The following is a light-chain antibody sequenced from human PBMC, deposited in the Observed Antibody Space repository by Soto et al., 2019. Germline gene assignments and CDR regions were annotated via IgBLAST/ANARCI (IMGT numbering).Light chain of an antibody. CDR3: QSYDSSLSGPWV. J-gene: IGLJ1*01. CDR1: SPNIGAGYD. CDR2: GNS. Sequence: QSVLTQPPSVSGAPGQRVTISCTGSSPNIGAGYDVHWYQQLPGTAPKLLIYGNSNRPSGVPDRFSGSKSGTSASLAITGLQAEDEADYYCQSYDSSLSGPWVFGTGTKVTVL. V-gene: IGLV1-40*01.